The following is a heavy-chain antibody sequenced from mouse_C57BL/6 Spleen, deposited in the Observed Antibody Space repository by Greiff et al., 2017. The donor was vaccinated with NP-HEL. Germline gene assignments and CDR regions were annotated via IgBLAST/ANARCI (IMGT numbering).Heavy chain of an antibody. CDR2: IDPSDSYT. CDR1: GYTFTSYW. D-gene: IGHD3-2*02. Sequence: QVQLQQPGAELVKPGASVKLSCKASGYTFTSYWMQWVKQRPGQGLEWIGEIDPSDSYTNYNQKFKGKATLTVDTSSSTAYMQLSSLTSEDSAVYCGARRLRRGGLDYWGQGTTLTVSS. CDR3: ARRLRRGGLDY. V-gene: IGHV1-50*01. J-gene: IGHJ2*01.